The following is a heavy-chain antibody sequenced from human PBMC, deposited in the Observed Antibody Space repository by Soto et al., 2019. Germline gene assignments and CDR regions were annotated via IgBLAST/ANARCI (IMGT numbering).Heavy chain of an antibody. CDR2: ISSGSTYI. D-gene: IGHD4-4*01. V-gene: IGHV3-21*01. Sequence: EMQLVESGGGLVKPGGSLRLSCSASGFTFNTYSLNWVRQAPGKGLEWVSSISSGSTYIYYRDSVKGRFTISRDNGKTSLFLQMNSLRVEGTAINYCSRTSITVGFGMDVWGQGTTVTVSS. CDR3: SRTSITVGFGMDV. CDR1: GFTFNTYS. J-gene: IGHJ6*02.